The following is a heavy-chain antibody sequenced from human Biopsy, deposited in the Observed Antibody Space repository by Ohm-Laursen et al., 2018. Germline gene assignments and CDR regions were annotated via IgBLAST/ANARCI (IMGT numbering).Heavy chain of an antibody. CDR2: IYYSVMT. CDR3: ARDSGILNYGNFKYYHYYGMDV. CDR1: GDSISIYY. V-gene: IGHV4-59*01. Sequence: GTLSLTCNVSGDSISIYYWSWIRQPPGKGLEWIGHIYYSVMTNYNPSLQSRVSISVDTSRNQVSLTLSSVTAADTAVYYCARDSGILNYGNFKYYHYYGMDVWGQGIKVTVSS. J-gene: IGHJ6*02. D-gene: IGHD4-11*01.